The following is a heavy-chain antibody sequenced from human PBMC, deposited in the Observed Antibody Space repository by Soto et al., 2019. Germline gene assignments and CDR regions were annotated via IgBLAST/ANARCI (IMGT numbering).Heavy chain of an antibody. CDR2: IIPIFGTA. D-gene: IGHD4-17*01. CDR1: GGTFSSYA. V-gene: IGHV1-69*13. J-gene: IGHJ4*02. Sequence: SVKVSCKASGGTFSSYAISWVRQAPGQGLEWMGGIIPIFGTANYAQKFQGRVTITADESTSTAYMELSSLRVEDTAIYYCAKDVDYGGNPWGHWGQGALVTVSS. CDR3: AKDVDYGGNPWGH.